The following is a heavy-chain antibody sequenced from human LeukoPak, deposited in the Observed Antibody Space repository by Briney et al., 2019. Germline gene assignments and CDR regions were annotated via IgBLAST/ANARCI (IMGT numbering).Heavy chain of an antibody. Sequence: SETLSLTCTVSGGSISSSSYYWGWIRQPPGKGLEWIGSIYYSGSTYYNPSLKSRVTISVDTSKNQFSLKLSSVTAADTAVYYCARAHYRRQWLVLQNWFDPWGQGTLVTVSS. CDR2: IYYSGST. J-gene: IGHJ5*02. V-gene: IGHV4-39*07. CDR1: GGSISSSSYY. CDR3: ARAHYRRQWLVLQNWFDP. D-gene: IGHD6-19*01.